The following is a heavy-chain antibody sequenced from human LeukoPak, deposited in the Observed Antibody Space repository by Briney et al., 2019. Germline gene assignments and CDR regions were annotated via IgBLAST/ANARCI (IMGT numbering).Heavy chain of an antibody. D-gene: IGHD3-22*01. Sequence: PGGSLRLSCAASGFTFDDYGMSWVRQAPGKGLEWVSGINWNGGSTGYADSVKGRFTISRDNAKNSLYLQMSSLRAEDTALYYCARGAYYDSSGYYDYDYWGQGTLVTVSS. V-gene: IGHV3-20*04. CDR3: ARGAYYDSSGYYDYDY. J-gene: IGHJ4*02. CDR2: INWNGGST. CDR1: GFTFDDYG.